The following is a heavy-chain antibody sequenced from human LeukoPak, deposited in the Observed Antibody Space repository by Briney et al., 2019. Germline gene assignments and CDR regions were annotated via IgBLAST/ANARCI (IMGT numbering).Heavy chain of an antibody. CDR2: IIPILGIA. D-gene: IGHD6-19*01. J-gene: IGHJ4*02. V-gene: IGHV1-69*04. CDR1: GGTFSSYA. Sequence: SVKVSCKASGGTFSSYAISWVRQAPGQGLKWMGRIIPILGIANYAQKFQGRVTITADKSTSTAYMELSSLRSEDTAVYYCASGLASSGWYRADYWGQGTQVTVSS. CDR3: ASGLASSGWYRADY.